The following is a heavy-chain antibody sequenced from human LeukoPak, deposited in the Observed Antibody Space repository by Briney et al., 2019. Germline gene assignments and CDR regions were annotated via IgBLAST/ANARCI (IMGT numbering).Heavy chain of an antibody. CDR2: ISSSGGSK. V-gene: IGHV3-11*01. D-gene: IGHD6-19*01. CDR3: ARTVAGTVNY. Sequence: GGSLRLSCAASGFTFSDYYMSWIRQAPGKGLEWVSYISSSGGSKYYADSVKGRFTISRDNAKNSLYLQMSSLRAEDTAVCYCARTVAGTVNYWARGTLVTVSS. J-gene: IGHJ4*02. CDR1: GFTFSDYY.